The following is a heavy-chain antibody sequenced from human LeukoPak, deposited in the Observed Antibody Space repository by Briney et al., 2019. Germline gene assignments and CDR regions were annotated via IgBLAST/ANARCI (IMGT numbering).Heavy chain of an antibody. J-gene: IGHJ4*02. CDR2: ITGDGSTI. CDR3: AKGDLGSGVS. Sequence: GGSLRLSCAASRFGFSVYWMQWVRQPPGKGLVWVSHITGDGSTIKYADSVKGRFTISRDNSKYTLYLQMNSLRAEDTAVYYCAKGDLGSGVSWGQGTLVTVSS. D-gene: IGHD2-8*01. V-gene: IGHV3-74*03. CDR1: RFGFSVYW.